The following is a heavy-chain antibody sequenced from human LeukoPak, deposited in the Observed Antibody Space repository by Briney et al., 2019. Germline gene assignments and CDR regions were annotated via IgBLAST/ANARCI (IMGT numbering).Heavy chain of an antibody. Sequence: GGSLRLSCAASGFTFSSYSMMWVRQAPGKGLEWVSVIFSGGTTLYADSVKGRFTISRDNSKNTLYLQMINLRDEDTAVYHCARGLRDGYSNYWYFDLWGRGTLITVSS. CDR3: ARGLRDGYSNYWYFDL. CDR1: GFTFSSYS. CDR2: IFSGGTT. J-gene: IGHJ2*01. D-gene: IGHD5-24*01. V-gene: IGHV3-66*01.